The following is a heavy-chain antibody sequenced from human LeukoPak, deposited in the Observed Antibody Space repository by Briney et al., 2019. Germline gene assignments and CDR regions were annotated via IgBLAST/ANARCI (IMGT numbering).Heavy chain of an antibody. J-gene: IGHJ5*02. D-gene: IGHD2-2*02. Sequence: ASVKVSCKASGYTFTGYYMHWVRQAPGQGLEWMGWINPNSGGTNYAQKFQGRVTMTRDTSISTAYMELSRLRSDDTAVYYCARDRSDPGDCRSTSCYRNWFDPWGQGTLVTVSS. V-gene: IGHV1-2*02. CDR2: INPNSGGT. CDR3: ARDRSDPGDCRSTSCYRNWFDP. CDR1: GYTFTGYY.